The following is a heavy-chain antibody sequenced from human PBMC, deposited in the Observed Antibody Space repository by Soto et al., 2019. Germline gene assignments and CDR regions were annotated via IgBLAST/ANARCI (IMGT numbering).Heavy chain of an antibody. CDR1: GFTFSSYA. Sequence: EVQLLESGGGLVQPGGSLRLSCAASGFTFSSYAMSWVRQAPGKGLEWVSAISGSGGSTYYADSVKGRFTISRDNSKNRLYLQMNTLRAEDTAVYYCAKDGRRLTHAFDIWGQGTMVPVSS. D-gene: IGHD6-25*01. V-gene: IGHV3-23*01. J-gene: IGHJ3*02. CDR3: AKDGRRLTHAFDI. CDR2: ISGSGGST.